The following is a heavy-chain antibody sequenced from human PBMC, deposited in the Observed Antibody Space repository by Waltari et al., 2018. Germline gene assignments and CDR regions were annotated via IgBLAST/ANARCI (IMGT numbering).Heavy chain of an antibody. CDR3: ARQGRYYYYMDV. CDR1: GGSISSSSYY. V-gene: IGHV4-39*01. J-gene: IGHJ6*03. Sequence: QLQLQESGPGLVKPSETLSLTCTVSGGSISSSSYYWGWIRQPPGKGLEWIGSIYYSLSTDYKPSPKSRVTISVDTAKNQFSLKLSSVTAADTAVYYCARQGRYYYYMDVWGKGTTVTVS. CDR2: IYYSLST.